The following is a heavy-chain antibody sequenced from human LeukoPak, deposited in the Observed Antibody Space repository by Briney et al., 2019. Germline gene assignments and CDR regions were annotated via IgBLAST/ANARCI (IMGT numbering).Heavy chain of an antibody. V-gene: IGHV3-74*01. J-gene: IGHJ4*02. CDR3: VREYGSGILPIDH. CDR1: EFIFSSYW. Sequence: PGGSLRLSCAASEFIFSSYWMHWVRQPPGKGLVWVSRINGDGSRTNYADSVEGRFTISRDNAKSTLYLQMNSLRTEDTAVYYCVREYGSGILPIDHWGQGTLVTVSS. CDR2: INGDGSRT. D-gene: IGHD3-10*01.